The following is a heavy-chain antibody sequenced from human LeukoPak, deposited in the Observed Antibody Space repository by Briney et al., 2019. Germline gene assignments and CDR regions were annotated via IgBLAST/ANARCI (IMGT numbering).Heavy chain of an antibody. V-gene: IGHV3-74*01. CDR3: VRGHSSWEPNWFDP. D-gene: IGHD6-13*01. Sequence: PGGSLRLSCAASGFTFSAYWMHWVRQPPGKGLVWVARVKYGGSTTAYADSVKGRFTVSRDNAKNTLHLQMNSLRDEDTAVYFCVRGHSSWEPNWFDPWGQGILVTVSS. CDR2: VKYGGSTT. J-gene: IGHJ5*02. CDR1: GFTFSAYW.